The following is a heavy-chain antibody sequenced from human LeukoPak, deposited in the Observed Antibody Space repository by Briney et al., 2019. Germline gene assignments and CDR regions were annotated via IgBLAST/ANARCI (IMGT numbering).Heavy chain of an antibody. V-gene: IGHV1-2*02. CDR1: GYTFTGYY. CDR3: ARDRGYSYFDY. J-gene: IGHJ4*02. Sequence: ASVKVSCKASGYTFTGYYMHWVRQAPGQGLEWMGWINPNSGGTNYAQEFQGRVTMTRDTSISTAYMELSRLRSDDTAVYYCARDRGYSYFDYWGQGTLVTVSS. CDR2: INPNSGGT. D-gene: IGHD5-18*01.